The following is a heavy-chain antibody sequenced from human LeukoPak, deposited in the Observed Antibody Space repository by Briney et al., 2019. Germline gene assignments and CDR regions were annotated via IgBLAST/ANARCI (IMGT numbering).Heavy chain of an antibody. CDR2: IGYSGDRT. Sequence: GGSLRLSCAASGFTFSDHAMSWVRQAPGKGLEWVSGIGYSGDRTYYADSVKGRFTVSRDNSKNTLYLQMNSPRAKDTAVYYCAKDRWGWDYWGQGTLVTVSS. V-gene: IGHV3-23*01. D-gene: IGHD3-16*01. CDR1: GFTFSDHA. J-gene: IGHJ4*02. CDR3: AKDRWGWDY.